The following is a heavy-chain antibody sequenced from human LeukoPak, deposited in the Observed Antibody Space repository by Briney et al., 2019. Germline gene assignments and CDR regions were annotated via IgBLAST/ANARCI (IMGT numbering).Heavy chain of an antibody. J-gene: IGHJ6*02. Sequence: GSLRLSCSASGFTFSTYPMHWVRQAPGKGLEYVSTIFANGDITSYAASVKGRFTTSRDNSKNALYLQMSSLRPEDTAVYYCVKSPSDGLDVWGQRATVTVSS. CDR2: IFANGDIT. CDR1: GFTFSTYP. CDR3: VKSPSDGLDV. V-gene: IGHV3-64D*09.